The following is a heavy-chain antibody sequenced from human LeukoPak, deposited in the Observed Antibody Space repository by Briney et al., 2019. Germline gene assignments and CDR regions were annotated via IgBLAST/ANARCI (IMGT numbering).Heavy chain of an antibody. Sequence: SETLSLTCNVSGDSLTSHFWSWIRQTPGEGLEWIGYVFHSGTTNYSPSLKSRVTISLDTSKKQFYLRLASVTAADTALYYCARRMATVTDAFDIWGRGTMVSVSS. CDR3: ARRMATVTDAFDI. V-gene: IGHV4-59*08. J-gene: IGHJ3*02. CDR2: VFHSGTT. CDR1: GDSLTSHF. D-gene: IGHD5-24*01.